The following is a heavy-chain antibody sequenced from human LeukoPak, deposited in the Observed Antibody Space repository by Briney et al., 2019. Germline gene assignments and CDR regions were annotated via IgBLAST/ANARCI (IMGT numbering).Heavy chain of an antibody. CDR2: IWYDGSNK. CDR1: GFTFSNYL. Sequence: GRSLSLSCAASGFTFSNYLMHWVRQAPGKGLEWVALIWYDGSNKYYADSVKGRFTISRDNSKNTLYLQMNSLRAEDTAMYYCARIGEPGRGYGPLLYWGQGTLVTVSS. CDR3: ARIGEPGRGYGPLLY. V-gene: IGHV3-33*01. D-gene: IGHD5-12*01. J-gene: IGHJ4*02.